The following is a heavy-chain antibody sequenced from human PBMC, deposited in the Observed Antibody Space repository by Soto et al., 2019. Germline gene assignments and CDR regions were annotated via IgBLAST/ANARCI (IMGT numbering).Heavy chain of an antibody. CDR3: ARGSDGWGTIVHYYYYGMDV. CDR2: IYYSGST. D-gene: IGHD3-16*01. J-gene: IGHJ6*02. CDR1: GGSSRSGGYS. V-gene: IGHV4-31*03. Sequence: SETLSLTCTVSGGSSRSGGYSWSWIRQHPWKGLEWIGYIYYSGSTYYNPSLKSRVTISVDTSKNQFSLKLSSVTAADTAVYYCARGSDGWGTIVHYYYYGMDVWGQGTTVT.